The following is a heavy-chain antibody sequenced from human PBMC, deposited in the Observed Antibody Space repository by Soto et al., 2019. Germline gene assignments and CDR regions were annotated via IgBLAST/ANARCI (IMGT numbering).Heavy chain of an antibody. Sequence: VHLVESGGGVVQPGRSLRLSCAASGFSFSYYAMHWVRQAPGKGLEWVAVIAYDGSKKYYADSVKGRFTISRDNSKKPLHLQMSSRRDEDTAVSCCAIPYCSGGSCYHTEYFQHCGQATVVTVSS. CDR1: GFSFSYYA. J-gene: IGHJ1*01. D-gene: IGHD2-15*01. CDR3: AIPYCSGGSCYHTEYFQH. V-gene: IGHV3-30-3*01. CDR2: IAYDGSKK.